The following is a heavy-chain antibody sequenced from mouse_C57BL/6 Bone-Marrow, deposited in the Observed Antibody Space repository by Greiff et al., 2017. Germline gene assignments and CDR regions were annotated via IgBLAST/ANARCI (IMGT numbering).Heavy chain of an antibody. V-gene: IGHV2-2*01. J-gene: IGHJ3*01. CDR2: IWSGGST. CDR1: GFSFTSYG. Sequence: VRLVESGPGLVQPSQSLSITCTVSGFSFTSYGVHWVRPSPGKGLEWLGVIWSGGSTDYNAAFISRRSISKDNSKSQVFFKMNSLQADDTAIYYVASSIFAYWGQGTLGTVAA. CDR3: ASSIFAY.